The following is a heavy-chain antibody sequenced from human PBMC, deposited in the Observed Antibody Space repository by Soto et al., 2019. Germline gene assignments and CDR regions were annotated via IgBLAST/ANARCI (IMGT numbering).Heavy chain of an antibody. CDR3: AREAWATLTNVYSYGTDV. Sequence: SETLSLTCTVSGGSISSYYWSWIRQPAGKGLEWIGRIYTSGSTNYNPSLKSRVTMSVDTSKNQFSLKLSSVTPEDTAVYYCAREAWATLTNVYSYGTDVWGQGATVTVSS. V-gene: IGHV4-4*07. J-gene: IGHJ6*02. CDR1: GGSISSYY. CDR2: IYTSGST. D-gene: IGHD7-27*01.